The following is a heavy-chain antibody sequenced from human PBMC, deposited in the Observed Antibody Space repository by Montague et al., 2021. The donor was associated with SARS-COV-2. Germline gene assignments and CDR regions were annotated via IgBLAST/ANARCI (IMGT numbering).Heavy chain of an antibody. J-gene: IGHJ4*02. D-gene: IGHD3-10*02. CDR2: IYYSGTT. Sequence: SETLSLTCSISSGSIISSGYYLVWIRQPPGKELEWIGNIYYSGTTYYNPSLQSRGTVSVDTSKNHLSLRLSSVTAADTAVYFWARGIVRGVTTPFDSWGQGSQVTVSS. V-gene: IGHV4-39*02. CDR1: SGSIISSGYY. CDR3: ARGIVRGVTTPFDS.